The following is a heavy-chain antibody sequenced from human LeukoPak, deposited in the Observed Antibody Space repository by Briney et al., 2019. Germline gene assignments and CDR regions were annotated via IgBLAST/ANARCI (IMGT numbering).Heavy chain of an antibody. J-gene: IGHJ3*02. CDR2: IIPILGIA. D-gene: IGHD4-17*01. Sequence: SVKVSCKASGYTFTSYGISWVRQAPGQGLEWMGRIIPILGIANYAQKFQGRVTITADKSTSTAYMELSSLRSEDTAVYYCARAVPTGDAFDIWGQGTMVTVSS. CDR1: GYTFTSYG. CDR3: ARAVPTGDAFDI. V-gene: IGHV1-69*04.